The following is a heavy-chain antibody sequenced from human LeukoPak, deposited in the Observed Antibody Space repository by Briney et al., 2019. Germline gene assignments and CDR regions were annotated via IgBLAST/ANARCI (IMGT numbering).Heavy chain of an antibody. CDR2: ISGSGGST. Sequence: GGSLRLSCAASGFTFSSYAMSWVRQAPGKGLEWVSAISGSGGSTYYADSVKGRFTISRGSSKNTLYLQMNSLRAEDTAVYYCAKDFSALVATNPPLDYWGQGTLVTVSS. CDR3: AKDFSALVATNPPLDY. CDR1: GFTFSSYA. V-gene: IGHV3-23*01. D-gene: IGHD5-12*01. J-gene: IGHJ4*02.